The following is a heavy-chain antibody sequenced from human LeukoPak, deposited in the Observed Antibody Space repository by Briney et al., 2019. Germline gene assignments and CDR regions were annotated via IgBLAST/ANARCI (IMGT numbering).Heavy chain of an antibody. D-gene: IGHD2-15*01. CDR1: GGSISSYY. Sequence: SETLSLTCTVSGGSISSYYWSWIRQPPGKGLEWIGYIYYSGSTNYNPSLKSRVTMSVDTSKNQFSLKLSSVTAADTAVYYCARDALPCSGGSCYPYYYYYYMDVWGKGTTVTVSS. CDR3: ARDALPCSGGSCYPYYYYYYMDV. CDR2: IYYSGST. V-gene: IGHV4-59*12. J-gene: IGHJ6*03.